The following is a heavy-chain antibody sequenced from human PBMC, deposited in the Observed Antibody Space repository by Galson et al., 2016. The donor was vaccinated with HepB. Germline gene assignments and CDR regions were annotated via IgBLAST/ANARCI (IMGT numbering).Heavy chain of an antibody. CDR3: ARGPAYSSSPPFDY. J-gene: IGHJ4*02. D-gene: IGHD6-6*01. CDR1: GFTFSSYS. CDR2: LSSNSIYI. Sequence: SLRLSCAASGFTFSSYSMNWVRQAPGKGLEWVSSLSSNSIYIYYADSVKGRFTISRDNAKNSLYLQMNSLRAEDTAVYYCARGPAYSSSPPFDYWGQGTLVTV. V-gene: IGHV3-21*01.